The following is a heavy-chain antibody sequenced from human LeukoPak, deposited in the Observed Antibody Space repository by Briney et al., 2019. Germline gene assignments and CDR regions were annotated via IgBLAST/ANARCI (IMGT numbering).Heavy chain of an antibody. V-gene: IGHV1-2*02. D-gene: IGHD1-26*01. CDR3: ARPLGGELPAEVWFDP. CDR2: INPNSGGT. CDR1: GYTFTGYF. Sequence: ASVKVSCKASGYTFTGYFMHWVRQAPGQGHEWMGWINPNSGGTNYAQKFQGSVTMTRDTSISTAYMELSRLRSDDTAVYYCARPLGGELPAEVWFDPWGQGTLVTVSS. J-gene: IGHJ5*02.